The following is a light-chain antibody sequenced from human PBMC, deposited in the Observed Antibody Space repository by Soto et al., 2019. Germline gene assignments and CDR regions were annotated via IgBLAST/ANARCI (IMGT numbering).Light chain of an antibody. J-gene: IGKJ2*01. CDR3: QQYESTPPT. Sequence: DIVMTQSPDSLAVSLGERATINCKSSQSVLYSSNNKNYLAWYQQRPGQPPKLLIYWASTRESGVPDRFSGSRSGTDLTLTITSLQAEDVAVYYCQQYESTPPTFGQGTKLEIK. CDR2: WAS. CDR1: QSVLYSSNNKNY. V-gene: IGKV4-1*01.